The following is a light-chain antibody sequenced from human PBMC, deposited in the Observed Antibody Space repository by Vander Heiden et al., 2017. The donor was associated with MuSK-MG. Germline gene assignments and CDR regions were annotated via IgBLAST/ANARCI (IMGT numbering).Light chain of an antibody. CDR1: QGISNY. CDR3: QPLKPSPLA. V-gene: IGKV1-9*01. J-gene: IGKJ4*01. Sequence: DIELTQFPSFPSASVGDRVTITCRASQGISNYLAWYQQKPGKAPKLLIYAASTLQSGVPSWFSGSGSGTGFNLTISGLQHEDFATYYCQPLKPSPLALGRGTKVDSK. CDR2: AAS.